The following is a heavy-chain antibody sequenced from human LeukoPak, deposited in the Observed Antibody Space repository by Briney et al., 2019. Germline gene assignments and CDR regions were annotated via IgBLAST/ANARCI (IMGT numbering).Heavy chain of an antibody. CDR3: AKPSRAGTIDY. Sequence: GGSLRLSCAASGFTFSSYAMGWVRQAPGKGLEWVSATSGSGGSTYYADSVKGRFTISRDNSKNTLYLQMNSLRAEDTAVYYCAKPSRAGTIDYWGQGTLVSVSS. CDR1: GFTFSSYA. D-gene: IGHD6-19*01. V-gene: IGHV3-23*01. CDR2: TSGSGGST. J-gene: IGHJ4*02.